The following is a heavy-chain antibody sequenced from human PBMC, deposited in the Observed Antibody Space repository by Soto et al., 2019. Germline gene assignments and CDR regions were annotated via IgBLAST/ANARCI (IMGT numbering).Heavy chain of an antibody. CDR3: ARVWFGDPYFDY. D-gene: IGHD3-10*01. CDR1: GYSISSSNW. V-gene: IGHV4-28*03. J-gene: IGHJ4*02. Sequence: ETLSLTCAVSGYSISSSNWWGWIRQPPGKGLVWIGYIYYSGSTYYNPSLKSRVTMSVDTSKNQFSLKLSSVTAVDTAVYYCARVWFGDPYFDYWGQGTLVTVSS. CDR2: IYYSGST.